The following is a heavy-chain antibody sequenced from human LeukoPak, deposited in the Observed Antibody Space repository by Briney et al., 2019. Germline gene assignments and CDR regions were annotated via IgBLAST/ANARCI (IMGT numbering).Heavy chain of an antibody. CDR2: IHYNGGT. J-gene: IGHJ4*01. Sequence: SETLSLTCSVSGGSMSGYYWSWNRQPPGKGLEWIGSIHYNGGTDYNPSLKTRVTISLDTSRSQFSLKLGSVTAADTAVYYCARGRVPGYWGRGALVTVSS. CDR1: GGSMSGYY. D-gene: IGHD3-9*01. V-gene: IGHV4-59*01. CDR3: ARGRVPGY.